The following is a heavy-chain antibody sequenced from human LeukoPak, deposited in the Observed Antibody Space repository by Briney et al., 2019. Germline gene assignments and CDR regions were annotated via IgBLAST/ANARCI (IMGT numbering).Heavy chain of an antibody. CDR2: ICGSGSST. CDR3: AKDHCGGGSCYTYFDY. V-gene: IGHV3-23*01. Sequence: QPGSSLRLSCAASGFTFSSYSMSWVRQAPGKGLEWVSAICGSGSSTYYADSVKGRFHITRDNSRNALYLQLNSLRTEHTAVYYCAKDHCGGGSCYTYFDYWGQGALVAVSS. CDR1: GFTFSSYS. D-gene: IGHD2-15*01. J-gene: IGHJ4*02.